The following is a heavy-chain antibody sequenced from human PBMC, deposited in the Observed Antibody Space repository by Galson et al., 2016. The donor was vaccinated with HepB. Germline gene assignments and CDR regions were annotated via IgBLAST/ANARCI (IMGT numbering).Heavy chain of an antibody. CDR2: IYPNSGAT. Sequence: SVKVSCKASGYTFSDFSIHWVRQAPGQGLEWMGWIYPNSGATGYAQKFQGRVTMTRDTSISTAYLELSSLRSDDTAIYFCARDVWTGGAARRLDYWGQGTLVTVSS. CDR1: GYTFSDFS. V-gene: IGHV1-2*02. D-gene: IGHD6-6*01. J-gene: IGHJ4*02. CDR3: ARDVWTGGAARRLDY.